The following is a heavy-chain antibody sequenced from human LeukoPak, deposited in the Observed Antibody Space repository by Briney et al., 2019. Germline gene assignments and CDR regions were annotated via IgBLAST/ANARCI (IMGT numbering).Heavy chain of an antibody. Sequence: PGGSLRLSCAASGFTFDDYAMHWVRQAPGKGQEWVSSVSWNSGSINYADSVKGRFTISRDNAKNSLYLQINSLRAEDTALYYCAKDMRSYYLMGYFDYWGQGTLVTVSS. D-gene: IGHD3-10*01. CDR1: GFTFDDYA. V-gene: IGHV3-9*01. CDR3: AKDMRSYYLMGYFDY. CDR2: VSWNSGSI. J-gene: IGHJ4*02.